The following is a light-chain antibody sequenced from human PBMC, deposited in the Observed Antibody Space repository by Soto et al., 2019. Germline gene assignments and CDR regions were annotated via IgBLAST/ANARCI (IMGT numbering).Light chain of an antibody. CDR3: QQTYNCGT. CDR2: AAS. J-gene: IGKJ1*01. Sequence: DIQMTQSPYSLSASVGDRVTITCRASQNINNYLIWYHHKPGKAPNLLIYAASTLQSGVPSRFSGSGSGTDFTLTVSSLQPEDFGTYYCQQTYNCGTFGQGTKVEIK. CDR1: QNINNY. V-gene: IGKV1-39*01.